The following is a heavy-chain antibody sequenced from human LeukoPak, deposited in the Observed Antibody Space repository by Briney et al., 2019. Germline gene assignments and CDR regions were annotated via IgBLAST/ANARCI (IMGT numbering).Heavy chain of an antibody. CDR2: ISSSSSYI. CDR1: GFTFSSYS. D-gene: IGHD3-22*01. Sequence: PGGSLRLSCAASGFTFSSYSMNWVRQAPGEGLEWVSSISSSSSYIYYADSVKGRFTISRDNSKNTLYLQMNSLRAEDTAVYYCAKTIYYYDSSGYYDYWGQGTLVTVSS. J-gene: IGHJ4*02. CDR3: AKTIYYYDSSGYYDY. V-gene: IGHV3-21*04.